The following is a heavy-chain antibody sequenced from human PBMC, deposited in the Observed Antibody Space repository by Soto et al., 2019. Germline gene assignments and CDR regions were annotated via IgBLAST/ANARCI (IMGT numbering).Heavy chain of an antibody. J-gene: IGHJ5*02. Sequence: HEQLVESGGGVVQPGRSLRLSCVASGFTFNTYGMHWVRQAPGKGLEWVAVLSHDGSNKYYAESVKGRFTVSRDNSENTLYLQMNSLRVEDTAVYYCAKTRYDSGWTAVEPCGQGTLATVSS. CDR3: AKTRYDSGWTAVEP. CDR2: LSHDGSNK. V-gene: IGHV3-30*18. D-gene: IGHD6-19*01. CDR1: GFTFNTYG.